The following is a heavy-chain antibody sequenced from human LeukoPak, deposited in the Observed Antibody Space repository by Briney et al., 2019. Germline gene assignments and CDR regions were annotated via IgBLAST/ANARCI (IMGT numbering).Heavy chain of an antibody. J-gene: IGHJ6*02. Sequence: GGSLRLSRAASGFTVSSNYMSWVRQAPGKGLEWVSVIYSDGTTYYADSVKGRFTLSRDNSKNTLYLQMNSLRAEDTAVYYCARESAYHMDVWGQGTTVAVSS. V-gene: IGHV3-53*01. CDR1: GFTVSSNY. CDR3: ARESAYHMDV. CDR2: IYSDGTT.